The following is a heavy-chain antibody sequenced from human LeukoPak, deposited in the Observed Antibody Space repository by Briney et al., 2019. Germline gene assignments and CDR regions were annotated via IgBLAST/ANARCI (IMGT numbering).Heavy chain of an antibody. Sequence: SETLSLTCTVSGGSISSGGYYWSWIRQHPGKGLEWIGYIYYSGSTYYNPSLKGRVTISVDTSKNQFSLKLSSVTAADTAVYYCARRSPPHYWYFDLWGRGTLVTVSS. J-gene: IGHJ2*01. CDR1: GGSISSGGYY. CDR2: IYYSGST. CDR3: ARRSPPHYWYFDL. V-gene: IGHV4-31*03.